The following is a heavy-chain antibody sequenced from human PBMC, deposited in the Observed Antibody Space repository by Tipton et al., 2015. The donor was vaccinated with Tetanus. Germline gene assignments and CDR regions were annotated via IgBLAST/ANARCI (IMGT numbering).Heavy chain of an antibody. CDR2: IYYSGNT. J-gene: IGHJ4*02. CDR1: GDSMSGRSYY. V-gene: IGHV4-39*01. Sequence: TLSLTCTVSGDSMSGRSYYWGWIRQPPGKGLEWVGSIYYSGNTYYNPSLKSRVTISVDTSKNQFSLKLSSVTAADTAVYYCARFWAISSAASPFDFWGQGSLVTVSS. D-gene: IGHD3-22*01. CDR3: ARFWAISSAASPFDF.